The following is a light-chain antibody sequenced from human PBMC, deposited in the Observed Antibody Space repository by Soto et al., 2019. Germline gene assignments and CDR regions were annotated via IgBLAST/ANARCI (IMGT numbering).Light chain of an antibody. CDR1: EGIDSY. Sequence: DIQLTQSPSFLSASIGDRVTITCRASEGIDSYLAWYQQKPGKAPSLLIYAASALQGGVPSRFSGSGSGTDFTLTIGGLEPEDFATYYCEQLRSYPRTFGPGTKVDIK. V-gene: IGKV1-9*01. CDR2: AAS. CDR3: EQLRSYPRT. J-gene: IGKJ3*01.